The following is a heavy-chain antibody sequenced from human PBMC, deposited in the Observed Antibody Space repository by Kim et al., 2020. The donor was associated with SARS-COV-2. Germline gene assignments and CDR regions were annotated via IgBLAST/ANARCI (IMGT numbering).Heavy chain of an antibody. Sequence: SVKVSCKASGGTFSSYAISWVRQAPGQGLEWMGGIIPTFGTANYAQKFQGRVTITADESTSTAYMELSSLRSEDTAVYYCARDRVQDTAMDLYYYYGMDVWGRGATVTVSS. J-gene: IGHJ6*02. V-gene: IGHV1-69*13. CDR2: IIPTFGTA. CDR1: GGTFSSYA. D-gene: IGHD5-18*01. CDR3: ARDRVQDTAMDLYYYYGMDV.